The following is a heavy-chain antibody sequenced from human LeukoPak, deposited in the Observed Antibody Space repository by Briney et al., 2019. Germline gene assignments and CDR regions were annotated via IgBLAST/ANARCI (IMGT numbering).Heavy chain of an antibody. V-gene: IGHV3-53*01. CDR2: IYSGGST. Sequence: HPGGSLRLSCAASGFTFSSYAMSWVRQAPGKGLEWVSVIYSGGSTYYADSVKGRFTISRDNSKNTLYLQMNSLRAEDTAVYYCARLGRSLEWFFDYWGQGTLVTVSS. CDR3: ARLGRSLEWFFDY. D-gene: IGHD3-3*01. CDR1: GFTFSSYA. J-gene: IGHJ4*02.